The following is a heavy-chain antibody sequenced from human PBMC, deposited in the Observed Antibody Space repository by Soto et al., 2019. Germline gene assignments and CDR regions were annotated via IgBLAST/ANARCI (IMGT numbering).Heavy chain of an antibody. CDR2: IYYSGST. Sequence: QLQLQESGPGLVKPSETLSLTCTVSGGSISSSSYYWGWIRQPPGKGLEWIGSIYYSGSTYYNPSLKSRVTISVDTSKNQFSLKLSSVTAADTAVYYCASSGWYQIYWFDPWGQGTLVTVSS. D-gene: IGHD6-19*01. CDR1: GGSISSSSYY. CDR3: ASSGWYQIYWFDP. J-gene: IGHJ5*02. V-gene: IGHV4-39*01.